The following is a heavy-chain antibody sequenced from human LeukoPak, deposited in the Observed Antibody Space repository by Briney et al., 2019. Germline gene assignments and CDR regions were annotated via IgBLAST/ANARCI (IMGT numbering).Heavy chain of an antibody. J-gene: IGHJ6*02. D-gene: IGHD4-17*01. CDR3: ARDGTAVTGNYHYGMDV. Sequence: GGSLRLSCAAYGFTVSSYCFTSVRQAPGKGLEWVSFIDTSSSNYYADSVKGRFTTSRDNAKNSLYLQMNSLRDEDTAVYYCARDGTAVTGNYHYGMDVWGQGTTVTVSS. V-gene: IGHV3-48*02. CDR1: GFTVSSYC. CDR2: IDTSSSN.